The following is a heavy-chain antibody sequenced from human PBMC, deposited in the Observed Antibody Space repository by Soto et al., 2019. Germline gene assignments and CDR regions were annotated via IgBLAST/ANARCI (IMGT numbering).Heavy chain of an antibody. D-gene: IGHD4-17*01. CDR2: THYSGNT. CDR3: ARHTLTVRSGFDN. V-gene: IGHV4-59*12. Sequence: QVQLQESGPGLVKPSETLSLTCTVPGGSISTYYWDWLRQSPEKGLEWIGYTHYSGNTNYHPSLRGRVTISLDTSRNQFSLILSAVTAADTAIYYCARHTLTVRSGFDNWGQGALVTVSS. J-gene: IGHJ4*02. CDR1: GGSISTYY.